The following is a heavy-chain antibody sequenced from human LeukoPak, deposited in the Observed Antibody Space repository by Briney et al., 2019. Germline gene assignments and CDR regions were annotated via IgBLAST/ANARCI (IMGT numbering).Heavy chain of an antibody. CDR2: IYSGGST. J-gene: IGHJ4*02. CDR1: GFTVSTNY. D-gene: IGHD3-10*01. CDR3: AKDTYYYGSGRGVDD. Sequence: PGGSLRLSCAASGFTVSTNYMSWVRQAPGKGLEWVSVIYSGGSTDYADSVKGRFTISRDDSKNTLYLQMNSLRAEDTAVYYCAKDTYYYGSGRGVDDWGQGTLVTVSS. V-gene: IGHV3-66*01.